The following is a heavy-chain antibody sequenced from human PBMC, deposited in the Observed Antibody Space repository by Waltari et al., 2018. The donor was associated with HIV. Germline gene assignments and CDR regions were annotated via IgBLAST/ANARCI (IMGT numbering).Heavy chain of an antibody. CDR1: GYTFTGYY. V-gene: IGHV1-2*02. CDR3: AIFPRVVPAAMRQFDP. D-gene: IGHD2-2*01. Sequence: QVQLVQSGAEVKKPGASVKVSCKASGYTFTGYYMHWVRQAPGQGLEWMGWINPNSGGTNYAQKFQGRVTMTRDTSISTDYMELSRLRSDDTAVYYCAIFPRVVPAAMRQFDPWGQGTLVTVSS. CDR2: INPNSGGT. J-gene: IGHJ5*02.